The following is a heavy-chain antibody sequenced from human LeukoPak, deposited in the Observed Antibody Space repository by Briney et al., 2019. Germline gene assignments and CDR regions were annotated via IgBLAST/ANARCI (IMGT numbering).Heavy chain of an antibody. CDR3: ARDTTMVRGVIIQGFDY. J-gene: IGHJ4*02. CDR1: GGSISSYY. CDR2: IYYSGST. V-gene: IGHV4-59*01. Sequence: SETLSLTCTVSGGSISSYYWSWIRQPPGKGLEWIGYIYYSGSTNYNPSLKSRVTISVDRSKNQFSLKLSSVTAADTAVYYCARDTTMVRGVIIQGFDYWGQGTLVTVSS. D-gene: IGHD3-10*01.